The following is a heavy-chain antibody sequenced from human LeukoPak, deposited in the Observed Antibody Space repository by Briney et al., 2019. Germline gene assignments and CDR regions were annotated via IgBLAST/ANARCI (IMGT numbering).Heavy chain of an antibody. Sequence: ASVKVSCKTSGYPFTSYGLSWIRQAPRQGLEWIGWISPADGKTRFSQKFVGRVTLTTDTPTTTVNMELRSLRGDDTAVYYCSRARTVGYYDSSGFWGQGTLVTVSS. CDR1: GYPFTSYG. J-gene: IGHJ4*02. D-gene: IGHD3-22*01. CDR3: SRARTVGYYDSSGF. CDR2: ISPADGKT. V-gene: IGHV1-18*01.